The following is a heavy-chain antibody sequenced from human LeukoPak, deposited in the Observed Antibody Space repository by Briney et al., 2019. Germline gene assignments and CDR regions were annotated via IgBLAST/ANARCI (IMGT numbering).Heavy chain of an antibody. CDR2: ISSSGSTI. Sequence: GGSLRLSCAASGFTFSSYAMLWVRQAPGKGREWVSYISSSGSTIYYADSVKVRFTISRDNSKNTLYLQMNSLRAEDTAVYYCAKDDNYIRFLSWGQGTLVTVSS. CDR1: GFTFSSYA. J-gene: IGHJ5*02. V-gene: IGHV3-48*01. CDR3: AKDDNYIRFLS. D-gene: IGHD3-16*01.